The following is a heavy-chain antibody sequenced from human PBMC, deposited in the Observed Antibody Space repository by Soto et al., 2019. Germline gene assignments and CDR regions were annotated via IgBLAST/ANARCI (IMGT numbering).Heavy chain of an antibody. J-gene: IGHJ6*02. V-gene: IGHV3-53*01. D-gene: IGHD1-7*01. CDR1: GFTVSSNY. Sequence: GGSLRLSCAASGFTVSSNYMSWVRQAPGKGLEWVSVIYSGGSTYYADSVRGRFTFSRDSSKNALYLQMKSLRADDTAVYYWARDPPATRHGMDVWGQGTTVTVYS. CDR3: ARDPPATRHGMDV. CDR2: IYSGGST.